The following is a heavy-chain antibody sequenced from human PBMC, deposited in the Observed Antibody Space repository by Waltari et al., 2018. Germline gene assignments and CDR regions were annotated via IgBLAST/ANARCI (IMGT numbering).Heavy chain of an antibody. V-gene: IGHV4-4*07. D-gene: IGHD1-1*01. CDR2: IYITGRT. CDR3: ARDGLNDGNFDS. CDR1: DASIGSYY. Sequence: QVHLQESGPGLVKPSETLTLTCTVSDASIGSYYYSWIRQPAGKGLEWIGRIYITGRTDYNPSLKSRVIMSLDTTKKQRQLSLRLSSVTAADTALYYCARDGLNDGNFDSWGRGTLVSVSS. J-gene: IGHJ4*02.